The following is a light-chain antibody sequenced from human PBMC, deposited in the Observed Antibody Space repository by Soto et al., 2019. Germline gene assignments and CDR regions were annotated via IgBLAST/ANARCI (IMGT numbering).Light chain of an antibody. CDR2: GNS. J-gene: IGLJ2*01. CDR3: QSYDSSLSGNVV. CDR1: SSNIGAGYD. V-gene: IGLV1-40*01. Sequence: QLVLTQPPSVSGAPGQRVTISCTGSSSNIGAGYDVHWYQQLPGTAPKLLIYGNSNRPSGVPDRFSGSKSGTSASLAITGLQAEGEADYYCQSYDSSLSGNVVFGGGTKLTVL.